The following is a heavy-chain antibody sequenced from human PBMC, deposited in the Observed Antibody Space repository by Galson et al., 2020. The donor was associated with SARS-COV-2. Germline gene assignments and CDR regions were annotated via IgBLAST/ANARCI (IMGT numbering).Heavy chain of an antibody. D-gene: IGHD3-16*01. V-gene: IGHV2-70*17. CDR2: IDWDGDK. Sequence: SGPTLVKPTQTLTLTCTFSGFSLSTSGMCVSWIRQSPGKALEWLARIDWDGDKLYSTSLETRLTISKDTSKNQVVLTLTNMDPVDTATYYCARTGRSFAVSSGYYYYMDVWGKGTTVTVSS. CDR1: GFSLSTSGMC. J-gene: IGHJ6*03. CDR3: ARTGRSFAVSSGYYYYMDV.